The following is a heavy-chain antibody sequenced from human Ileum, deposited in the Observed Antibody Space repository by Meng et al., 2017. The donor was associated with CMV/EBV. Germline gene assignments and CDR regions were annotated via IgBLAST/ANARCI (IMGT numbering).Heavy chain of an antibody. CDR1: FTFSRHA. V-gene: IGHV3-23*01. J-gene: IGHJ4*02. D-gene: IGHD3-10*01. CDR2: IDDCGSRT. CDR3: AREALGWVGEVSRKPTDY. Sequence: FTFSRHAMSWVRQDPGKGLEWVSGIDDCGSRTFYADSVQGRCTISRDNSKNILFLQLSSLRGDDTAVYYCAREALGWVGEVSRKPTDYWGQGTLVTVSS.